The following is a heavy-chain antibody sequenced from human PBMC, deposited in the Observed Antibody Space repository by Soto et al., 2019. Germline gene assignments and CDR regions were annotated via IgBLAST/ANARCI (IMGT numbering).Heavy chain of an antibody. CDR3: ARDCGRCYSGFDS. CDR2: ISSSSTI. J-gene: IGHJ4*02. D-gene: IGHD2-15*01. V-gene: IGHV3-48*04. Sequence: GGSLRLSCAASGFTFSSYNMNWVRQVPGKGLEWVSYISSSSTIHYADSVKGRFTISRDNAKKSLYLEINSLRAEDTAVYYCARDCGRCYSGFDSWGQGTLVTVSS. CDR1: GFTFSSYN.